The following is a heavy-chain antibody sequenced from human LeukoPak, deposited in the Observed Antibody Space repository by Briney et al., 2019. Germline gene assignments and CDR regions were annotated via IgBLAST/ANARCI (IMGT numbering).Heavy chain of an antibody. V-gene: IGHV3-53*01. J-gene: IGHJ3*02. Sequence: PGGSLRLSCVGSGFTFSNSAMSWVRQAPGKGLEWVSVIYSGGSTYYADSVKGRFTISRDNSKNTLYLQMNSLRAEDTAVYYCARGVDEGAFDIWGQGTMVTVSS. CDR3: ARGVDEGAFDI. CDR2: IYSGGST. CDR1: GFTFSNSA.